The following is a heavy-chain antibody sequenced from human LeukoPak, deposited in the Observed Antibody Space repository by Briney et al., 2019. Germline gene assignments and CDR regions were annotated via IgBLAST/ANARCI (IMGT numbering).Heavy chain of an antibody. CDR2: INHSGST. CDR1: GGSFSGYY. Sequence: SETLSLTCAVYGGSFSGYYWSWIRQPPGKGLEWIGEINHSGSTNYNPSLKSRVTISVDTSKNQFSLKLSSVTAADTAVYYCARGRGSSSYVAFDYWGQGTLVTVS. D-gene: IGHD6-6*01. V-gene: IGHV4-34*01. J-gene: IGHJ4*02. CDR3: ARGRGSSSYVAFDY.